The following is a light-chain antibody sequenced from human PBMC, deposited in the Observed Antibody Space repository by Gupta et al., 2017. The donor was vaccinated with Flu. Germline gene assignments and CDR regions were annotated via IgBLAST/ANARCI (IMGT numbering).Light chain of an antibody. Sequence: QSALTQPASVSGSPGQSITISCTGSSSDVGAYNYVSLDKHHPGKAPKIMIYEVSNRPSGVSYRFSWSKSGNTASLTISGRQAEDGADYYCSSYSSSRTWVFGGWTKLPVL. CDR1: SSDVGAYNY. J-gene: IGLJ3*02. V-gene: IGLV2-14*01. CDR2: EVS. CDR3: SSYSSSRTWV.